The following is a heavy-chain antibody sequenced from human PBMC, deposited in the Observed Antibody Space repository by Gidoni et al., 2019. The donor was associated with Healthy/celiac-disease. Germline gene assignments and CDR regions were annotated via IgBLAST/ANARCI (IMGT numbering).Heavy chain of an antibody. J-gene: IGHJ4*02. Sequence: QLQLQESGPGLVKPSETLSLTCTVSGGSISSSSYYWGWIRQPPGKGLEWIGSIYYSGSTYYNPSLKSRVTISVDTSKNQFSLKLSSVTAADTAVYYCARLTYQLLLFDYWGQGTLVTVSS. CDR1: GGSISSSSYY. D-gene: IGHD2-2*01. CDR3: ARLTYQLLLFDY. V-gene: IGHV4-39*01. CDR2: IYYSGST.